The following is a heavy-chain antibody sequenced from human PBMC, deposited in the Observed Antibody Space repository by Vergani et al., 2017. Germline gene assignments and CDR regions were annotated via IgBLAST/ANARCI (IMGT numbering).Heavy chain of an antibody. Sequence: VQLVESGGGLVKPGGSLRLSCEGSGFTFKNNTMTWVRQAPGKGLEWVSSISSSSSYIYYADSVKGRFTISRDNAKNSLYLQMNSLRAEDTAVYYCARGITMVRGVTAAWGQGTLVTVSS. J-gene: IGHJ5*02. CDR2: ISSSSSYI. CDR1: GFTFKNNT. D-gene: IGHD3-10*01. V-gene: IGHV3-21*02. CDR3: ARGITMVRGVTAA.